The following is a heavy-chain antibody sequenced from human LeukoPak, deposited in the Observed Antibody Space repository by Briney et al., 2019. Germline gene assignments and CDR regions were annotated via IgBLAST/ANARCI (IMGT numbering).Heavy chain of an antibody. D-gene: IGHD3-3*01. Sequence: GGSLRPSCAASGSTFNEFGMSWVRHLPGKGLEWVSGINWKGDIGYADSVEGRFTISRDKAKNSLYLQMNSLRAEDTAVYYCARGGRGSSITIFGVVINPRYFDYWGQGTLVTVSS. CDR1: GSTFNEFG. J-gene: IGHJ4*02. V-gene: IGHV3-20*04. CDR3: ARGGRGSSITIFGVVINPRYFDY. CDR2: INWKGDI.